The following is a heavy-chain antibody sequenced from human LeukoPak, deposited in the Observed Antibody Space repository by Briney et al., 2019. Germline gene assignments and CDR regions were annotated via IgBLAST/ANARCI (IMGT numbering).Heavy chain of an antibody. V-gene: IGHV3-66*01. CDR1: GFTVSSNF. CDR2: IYTGGST. Sequence: GGSLRLSCAASGFTVSSNFISWVRQAPGRGLEWVSVIYTGGSTDYADSVKGRFTISRDKSGNTLYLQMNSLRAEDTAVYYCATCPIAAAGRWYYFDYWGQGTLVTVSS. CDR3: ATCPIAAAGRWYYFDY. J-gene: IGHJ4*02. D-gene: IGHD6-13*01.